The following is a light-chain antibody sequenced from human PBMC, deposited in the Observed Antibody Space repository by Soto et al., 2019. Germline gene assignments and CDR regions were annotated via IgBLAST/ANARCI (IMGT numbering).Light chain of an antibody. CDR1: QSISSY. CDR3: QQYGNSPIT. Sequence: DIQMTHSPSSLSASLGDRVTITWRASQSISSYLNWYQQKPGEAPKLLIYAASSLQSGVPSRFSGSGSGTDFTLTISRLEPEDFAVYYCQQYGNSPITFGQGTRLE. V-gene: IGKV1-39*01. J-gene: IGKJ5*01. CDR2: AAS.